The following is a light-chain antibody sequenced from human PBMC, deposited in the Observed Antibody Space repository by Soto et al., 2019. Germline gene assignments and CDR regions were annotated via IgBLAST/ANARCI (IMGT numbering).Light chain of an antibody. CDR2: DAS. CDR3: QQYNSYSPET. J-gene: IGKJ2*01. V-gene: IGKV1-5*01. CDR1: QSISSW. Sequence: DIQMTQSPSTLSASVGDRVTITCRASQSISSWLAWYQQKPGKAPKLLIYDASSLESGVPSRFSGSGSGTEFTLTISSRQPDDFATYHCQQYNSYSPETFGQGTKLEIK.